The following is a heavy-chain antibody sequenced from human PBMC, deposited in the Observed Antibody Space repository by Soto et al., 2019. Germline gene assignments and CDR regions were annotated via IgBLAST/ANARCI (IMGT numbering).Heavy chain of an antibody. Sequence: QVQLVQSGAEVRQPASSVKVSCKTSGGTFSSYAISWVRQAPGQGLEWMGGIVPIVDTSTYAQKFQGRVTXXAXESTSTGYRELSSLSSDDTAVYSCVSVVAIPGSPDNWGQGTLVTVSS. CDR2: IVPIVDTS. CDR1: GGTFSSYA. J-gene: IGHJ4*02. D-gene: IGHD2-15*01. CDR3: VSVVAIPGSPDN. V-gene: IGHV1-69*12.